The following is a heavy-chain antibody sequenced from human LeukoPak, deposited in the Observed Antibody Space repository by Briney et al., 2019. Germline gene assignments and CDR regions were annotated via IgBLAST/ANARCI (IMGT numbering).Heavy chain of an antibody. D-gene: IGHD3-22*01. CDR2: ISAYNGNT. CDR1: GYTFTSYG. J-gene: IGHJ4*02. CDR3: ARVPPYDSSGYRFDY. V-gene: IGHV1-18*01. Sequence: ASVKVSCKASGYTFTSYGISWVRQAPGQGLEWMGWISAYNGNTNYAQKLQGRVTMTTDTSTSTAHMELRSLRSDDTAVYYCARVPPYDSSGYRFDYWGQGTLVTVSS.